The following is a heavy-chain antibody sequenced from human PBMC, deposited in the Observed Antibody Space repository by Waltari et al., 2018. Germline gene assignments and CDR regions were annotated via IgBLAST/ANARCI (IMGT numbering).Heavy chain of an antibody. D-gene: IGHD2-15*01. J-gene: IGHJ4*02. Sequence: QVQLQESGPGLVKPSGTLSLTCAVSGDSMSGRACWGWVRQAPGKGVEWVGQVHRSGKTNSSPSLERRVTVSRDTSNEQFSLILTSATAADTAVYYCARDRGRGLYFDSWGQGTLVTVSP. CDR2: VHRSGKT. CDR3: ARDRGRGLYFDS. CDR1: GDSMSGRAC. V-gene: IGHV4-4*02.